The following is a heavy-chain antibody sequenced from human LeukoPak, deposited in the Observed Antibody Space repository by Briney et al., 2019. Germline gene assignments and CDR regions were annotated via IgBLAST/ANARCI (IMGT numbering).Heavy chain of an antibody. CDR1: GFTFSRFP. V-gene: IGHV3-23*01. CDR3: AKEWRGTLFYYGMDV. D-gene: IGHD3-16*01. Sequence: PGGSLRLSCAASGFTFSRFPMSWLRQAPGKGLEWVSTISGSGGSTYYADSAKGRFTISRDNSNNTLYVQMNSLRVEDTAVYYCAKEWRGTLFYYGMDVWGQGTTVTVS. CDR2: ISGSGGST. J-gene: IGHJ6*02.